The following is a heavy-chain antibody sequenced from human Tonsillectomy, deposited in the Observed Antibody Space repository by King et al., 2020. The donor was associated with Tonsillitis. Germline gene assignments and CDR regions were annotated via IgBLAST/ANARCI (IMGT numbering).Heavy chain of an antibody. D-gene: IGHD5-24*01. V-gene: IGHV3-23*04. J-gene: IGHJ4*02. Sequence: VQLVESGGGWVQPGGSLRLSCAASGFTFSSYAMTWVRQAPGKGLEWVSAISGSGDTTYYADSVKGRFIISRDISKNTLYLQMNSLRAEDTAVYYCAKKGLQSSGPYYFDCWGQGTLVAVSS. CDR3: AKKGLQSSGPYYFDC. CDR1: GFTFSSYA. CDR2: ISGSGDTT.